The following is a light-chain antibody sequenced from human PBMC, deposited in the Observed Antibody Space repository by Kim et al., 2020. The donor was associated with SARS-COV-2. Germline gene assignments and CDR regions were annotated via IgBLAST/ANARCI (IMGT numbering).Light chain of an antibody. CDR2: AAS. J-gene: IGKJ1*01. CDR1: QSITWY. CDR3: QQSYSLPRT. V-gene: IGKV1-39*01. Sequence: DIQLTQSPSSLSASIGDRVTITCRASQSITWYLNWFQQKPGKAPNLLIYAASNLQSGVPSRFSGSGSGTIITLTINSLQPEGFATYSWQQSYSLPRTFGQGIEVDIK.